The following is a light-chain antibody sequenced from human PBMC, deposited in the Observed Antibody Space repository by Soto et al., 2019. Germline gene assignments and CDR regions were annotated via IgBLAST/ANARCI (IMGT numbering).Light chain of an antibody. CDR2: DNN. Sequence: QSALTQPASVSGSPGQSITISCTGTSSDVGRYSYVSWYQQYPGKAPKLIIYDNNKRPSGIPDRFSGSKSGTSATLGITGLQTADEADYYCGTWESYLSVGVFGGGTQLTVL. J-gene: IGLJ2*01. CDR3: GTWESYLSVGV. V-gene: IGLV1-51*01. CDR1: SSDVGRYSY.